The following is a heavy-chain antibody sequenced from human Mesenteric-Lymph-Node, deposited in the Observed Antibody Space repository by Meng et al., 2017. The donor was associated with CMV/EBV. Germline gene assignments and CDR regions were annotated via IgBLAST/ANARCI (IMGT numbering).Heavy chain of an antibody. V-gene: IGHV3-48*03. D-gene: IGHD2-21*01. Sequence: GESLKISCVASGFSFSTYEMNWVRQAPGQGLEWVSYISGSGNIIYYADSVKGRFTISRDNAKNSLYLQMNSLRAEDTAVYYCARDVVSVWGQGTTVTVSS. CDR2: ISGSGNII. CDR3: ARDVVSV. CDR1: GFSFSTYE. J-gene: IGHJ6*02.